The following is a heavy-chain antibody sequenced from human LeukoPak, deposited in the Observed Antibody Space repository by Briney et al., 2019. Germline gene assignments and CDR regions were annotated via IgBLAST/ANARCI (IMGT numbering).Heavy chain of an antibody. D-gene: IGHD3-16*02. Sequence: ASVKVSCKVSGYTLTELSMHWVRQAPGKGLEWMGGFDPEDGETIYAQKSQGRVTMTEDTSTDTAYMELSSLRSEDTAVYYCATPTTAMITFGGVIAFDIWGQGTMVTVSS. CDR1: GYTLTELS. CDR2: FDPEDGET. CDR3: ATPTTAMITFGGVIAFDI. J-gene: IGHJ3*02. V-gene: IGHV1-24*01.